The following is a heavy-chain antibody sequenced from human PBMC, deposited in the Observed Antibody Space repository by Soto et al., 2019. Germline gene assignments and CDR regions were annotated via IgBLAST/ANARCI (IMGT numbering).Heavy chain of an antibody. J-gene: IGHJ4*02. CDR2: IRKNDGNT. Sequence: EVQLLESGGGLVQSGGSLRLSCAASGFPFSTYDMSWVRQAPGKGLEWVSVIRKNDGNTHYADSVKGRFTISRDNSKNTLYPQMISLRAEDTALYYCAKGAWLDSWGQGSLVTVSS. V-gene: IGHV3-23*01. CDR3: AKGAWLDS. CDR1: GFPFSTYD.